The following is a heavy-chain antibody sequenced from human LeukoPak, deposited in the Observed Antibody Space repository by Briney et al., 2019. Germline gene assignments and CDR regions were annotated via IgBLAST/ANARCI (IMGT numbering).Heavy chain of an antibody. CDR1: GFTFSSYG. D-gene: IGHD3-9*01. V-gene: IGHV3-30*18. CDR2: ISYDGSNK. J-gene: IGHJ4*02. CDR3: AKDYRTSLRYFDWLTDY. Sequence: GRSLRLSCAASGFTFSSYGMHWVRQAPGKGLEWVAVISYDGSNKYYADSVKGRFTISRDNSKNTLYLQMNSLRAEDTAVYYCAKDYRTSLRYFDWLTDYWGQGTLVTVSS.